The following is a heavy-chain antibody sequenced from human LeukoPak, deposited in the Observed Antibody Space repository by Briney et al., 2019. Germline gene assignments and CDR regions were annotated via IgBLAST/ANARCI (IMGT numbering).Heavy chain of an antibody. Sequence: GGSLRLSCATSGFTFNNAWMNWVRQAPGKGLEWVANIKQDGSMKGYVDSVKGRFTISRDNAKNSLYLQMNSLRADDTAVYFCAMIEQVVSNVEGGYWGQGTLVTVSS. CDR2: IKQDGSMK. J-gene: IGHJ4*02. CDR3: AMIEQVVSNVEGGY. D-gene: IGHD6-6*01. V-gene: IGHV3-7*01. CDR1: GFTFNNAW.